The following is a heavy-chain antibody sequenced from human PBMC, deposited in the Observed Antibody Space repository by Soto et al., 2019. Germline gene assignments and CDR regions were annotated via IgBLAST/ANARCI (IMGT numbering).Heavy chain of an antibody. J-gene: IGHJ4*02. CDR1: GFTFSSHA. CDR3: AKGNGDYDYPDY. D-gene: IGHD4-17*01. V-gene: IGHV3-23*01. CDR2: ISGSGGSS. Sequence: VQLLQSGGGLVQPGGSLRLSCEASGFTFSSHAMSWVRQAPGKGLEWVSGISGSGGSSYHADFVRGRFNISRDNSKVTLFLQMNSLRAEDTALYYCAKGNGDYDYPDYWGQGTLVTVSS.